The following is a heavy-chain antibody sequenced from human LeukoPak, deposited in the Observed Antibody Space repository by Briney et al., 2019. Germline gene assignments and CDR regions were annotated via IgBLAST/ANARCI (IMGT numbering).Heavy chain of an antibody. CDR2: IKQDGSEK. CDR1: GFTFSSYW. Sequence: GGSLRLSCAASGFTFSSYWMSWVRQAPGKGLEWVANIKQDGSEKYYMDSVKGRFTISRDNAKNSLYLQMNSLRAEDTAVHYCARSTGDAHDFDYWGQGTLVTVSS. V-gene: IGHV3-7*01. CDR3: ARSTGDAHDFDY. J-gene: IGHJ4*02. D-gene: IGHD7-27*01.